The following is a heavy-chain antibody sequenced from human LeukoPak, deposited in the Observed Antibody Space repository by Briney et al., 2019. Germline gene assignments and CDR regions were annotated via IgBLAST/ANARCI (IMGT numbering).Heavy chain of an antibody. CDR2: ISSSSTI. CDR3: AKDGVGGYYSSLDY. D-gene: IGHD3-22*01. V-gene: IGHV3-48*04. CDR1: GFTFSSYS. Sequence: GGSLRLSCAASGFTFSSYSMNWVRQAPGKGLEWVSYISSSSTIYYADSVKGRFTISRDNAKNSLYLQMNSLRAEDTAVYYCAKDGVGGYYSSLDYWGQGTLVTVSS. J-gene: IGHJ4*02.